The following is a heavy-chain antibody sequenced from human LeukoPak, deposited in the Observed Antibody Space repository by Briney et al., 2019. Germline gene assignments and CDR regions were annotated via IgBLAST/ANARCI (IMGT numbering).Heavy chain of an antibody. V-gene: IGHV3-23*01. CDR2: ISGSGANT. CDR3: AKYYYGSGPYSHYFDY. Sequence: PGGSLRLSCAASGFSFTNYAMTWVRQAPGKGLEWVSAISGSGANTYYADSVKGRFTISRDNSKNTLYLQMNSLRADDTAVYYCAKYYYGSGPYSHYFDYWGQGTLVTVSS. J-gene: IGHJ4*02. D-gene: IGHD3-10*01. CDR1: GFSFTNYA.